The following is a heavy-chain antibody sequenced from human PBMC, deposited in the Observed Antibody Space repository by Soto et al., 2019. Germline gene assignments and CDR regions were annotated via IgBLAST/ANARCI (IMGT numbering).Heavy chain of an antibody. CDR1: GFTYSSYG. Sequence: PGGSLRLSCAASGFTYSSYGMHWVRRAPGKGLEWVAVIWYDGSNKYYADSVKGRFTISRDNSKNTLYLQMNSLRAEDTAVYYCARDPIAIQYPPRIYYYYYGMAVRGQGTTVTVSS. CDR3: ARDPIAIQYPPRIYYYYYGMAV. J-gene: IGHJ6*02. CDR2: IWYDGSNK. D-gene: IGHD6-13*01. V-gene: IGHV3-33*01.